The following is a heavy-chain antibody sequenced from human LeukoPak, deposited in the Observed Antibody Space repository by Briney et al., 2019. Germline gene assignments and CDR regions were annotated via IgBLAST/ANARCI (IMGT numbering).Heavy chain of an antibody. D-gene: IGHD3-22*01. CDR1: GFTFDDYA. J-gene: IGHJ4*02. Sequence: GGSLGLSCAASGFTFDDYAMHWVRQAPGKGLEWVSGISWNSGSIGYADSVKGRFTISRDNAKNSLYLQMNSLRAEDTALYYCAKGPSYYYDSSGYYPYFDYWGQGTLVTVSS. V-gene: IGHV3-9*01. CDR3: AKGPSYYYDSSGYYPYFDY. CDR2: ISWNSGSI.